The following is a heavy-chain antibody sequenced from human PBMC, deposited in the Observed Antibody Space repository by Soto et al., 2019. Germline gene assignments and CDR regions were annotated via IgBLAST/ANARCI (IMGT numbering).Heavy chain of an antibody. CDR1: GFTIRNYA. Sequence: EVQVLESGGDLVQPGGSLRLSCAASGFTIRNYAMSWVRQAPGKALEWVSGISGSSDRTNYADSVKGRFTISKDTSSNTLYLQMNSRRVEDTAVYHCEGSWTWGQGTMVTVSS. CDR3: EGSWT. V-gene: IGHV3-23*01. CDR2: ISGSSDRT. J-gene: IGHJ3*01. D-gene: IGHD5-12*01.